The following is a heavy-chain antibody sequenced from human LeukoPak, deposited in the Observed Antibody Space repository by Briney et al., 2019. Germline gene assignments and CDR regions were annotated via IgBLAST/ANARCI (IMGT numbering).Heavy chain of an antibody. J-gene: IGHJ6*03. Sequence: GGSLRLSCAASGFTVSSNYMSWVRQAPGKGLEGVLFIYSGGSTYYADSVKGRFTISRDNSKNTLYPQMNSLRAEDTAVYYCARVYKWLVLTFYYYYMDVWGKGTTVTVSS. D-gene: IGHD6-19*01. CDR3: ARVYKWLVLTFYYYYMDV. CDR1: GFTVSSNY. V-gene: IGHV3-53*01. CDR2: IYSGGST.